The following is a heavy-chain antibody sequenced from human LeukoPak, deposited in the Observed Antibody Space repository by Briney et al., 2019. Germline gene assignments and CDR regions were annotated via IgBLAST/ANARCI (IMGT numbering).Heavy chain of an antibody. V-gene: IGHV3-7*01. CDR3: ARDPLGQPTYYFDY. J-gene: IGHJ4*02. D-gene: IGHD6-13*01. CDR2: IKQDGSEK. Sequence: PGGSLRLSCVASGFTFSSYWMSWVRQAPGKGLEWVANIKQDGSEKYYGDSVKGRFTISRDNAKNTLYLQMNSLRAEDTAVYYCARDPLGQPTYYFDYWGQGTLVTVSS. CDR1: GFTFSSYW.